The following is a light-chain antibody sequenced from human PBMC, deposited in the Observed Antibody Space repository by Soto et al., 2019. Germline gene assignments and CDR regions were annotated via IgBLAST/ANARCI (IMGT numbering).Light chain of an antibody. J-gene: IGKJ2*01. CDR3: LHDYTYPYT. CDR2: DVS. V-gene: IGKV1-5*01. Sequence: STLPASVGDRVTISCRASQTVERWLAWYQQKPGKAPKLLISDVSSLERGVPSRFSGRGSGTEFTLTISSLQPEDFATYYCLHDYTYPYTFGQGTKVDIK. CDR1: QTVERW.